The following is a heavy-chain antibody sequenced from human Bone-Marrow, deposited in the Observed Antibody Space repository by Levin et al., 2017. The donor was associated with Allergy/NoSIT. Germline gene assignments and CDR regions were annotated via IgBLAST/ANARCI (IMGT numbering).Heavy chain of an antibody. V-gene: IGHV1-69*01. CDR1: GGTFSSYA. J-gene: IGHJ4*02. CDR2: IIPIFGTT. CDR3: AREHTLGSYYFDY. D-gene: IGHD7-27*01. Sequence: KISCKASGGTFSSYAISWVRQAPGLGLEWMGGIIPIFGTTKSAQKFQGRLAITADESTNTAYMELISLRSEDTALYYCAREHTLGSYYFDYWGQGTLVTVSS.